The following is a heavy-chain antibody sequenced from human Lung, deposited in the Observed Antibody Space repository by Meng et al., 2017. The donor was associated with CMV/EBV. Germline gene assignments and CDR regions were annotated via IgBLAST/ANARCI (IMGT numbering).Heavy chain of an antibody. J-gene: IGHJ4*02. Sequence: SXTXSLXCTVSGGSVSSGSYYWSWIRQPPGKGLEWIGYVHYSGSTNYNPSLKSRVTISLDTSKNQFSLRLSSVTAADTAVYFCARFLDSWFYFDSWGQGTXVNGAS. CDR1: GGSVSSGSYY. V-gene: IGHV4-61*01. CDR2: VHYSGST. D-gene: IGHD6-13*01. CDR3: ARFLDSWFYFDS.